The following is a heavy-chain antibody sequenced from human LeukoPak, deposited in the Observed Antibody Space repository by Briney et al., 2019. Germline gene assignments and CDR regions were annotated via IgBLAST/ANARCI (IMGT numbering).Heavy chain of an antibody. V-gene: IGHV1-2*02. CDR2: INPNSGGT. Sequence: ASVKVSCKASGYTFTGYYMHWVRQAPGQGLEWMGWINPNSGGTDYAQKFQGRVTMTRDTSISTAYMELSRLRSDDTAVYYCARSYYGSGKPDYWGQGTLVTVSS. CDR3: ARSYYGSGKPDY. CDR1: GYTFTGYY. D-gene: IGHD3-10*01. J-gene: IGHJ4*02.